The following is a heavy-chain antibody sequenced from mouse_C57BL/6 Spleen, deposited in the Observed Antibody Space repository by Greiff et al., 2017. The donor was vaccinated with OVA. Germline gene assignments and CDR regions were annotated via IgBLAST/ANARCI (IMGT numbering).Heavy chain of an antibody. V-gene: IGHV3-6*01. J-gene: IGHJ1*03. CDR3: ARVPYYGSSNWYFDV. D-gene: IGHD1-1*01. Sequence: EVKLQESGPGLVKPSQSLSLTCSVTGYSITSGYYWNWIRQFPGNKLEWMGYISYDGSNNYNPSLKNRISITRDTSKNQFFLKLNSVTTEDTATYYCARVPYYGSSNWYFDVWGTGTTVTVSS. CDR2: ISYDGSN. CDR1: GYSITSGYY.